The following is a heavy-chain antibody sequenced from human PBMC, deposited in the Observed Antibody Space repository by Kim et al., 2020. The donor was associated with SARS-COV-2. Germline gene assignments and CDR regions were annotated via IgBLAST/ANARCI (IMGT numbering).Heavy chain of an antibody. CDR3: AREADCSGGSCYYYYGMDV. V-gene: IGHV3-21*04. CDR1: GFTFNVYS. Sequence: GGSLRLSCAASGFTFNVYSMNWVRQAPGKGLEWVSSISSSSSYIYYTDSVKRRFTISRDDAKNSLYLQMNSLRAEDTAVYYCAREADCSGGSCYYYYGMDVWGQGTTVTVSS. J-gene: IGHJ6*02. D-gene: IGHD2-15*01. CDR2: ISSSSSYI.